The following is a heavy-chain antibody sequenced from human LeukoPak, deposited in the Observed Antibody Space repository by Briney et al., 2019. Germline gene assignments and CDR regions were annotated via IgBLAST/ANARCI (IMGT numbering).Heavy chain of an antibody. J-gene: IGHJ4*02. CDR2: ISAYNGNT. Sequence: GASVKVSCKASGYTFTSYGISWVRQAPGQGLEWMGWISAYNGNTNYAQKLRGRVTMTTDTSTSTAYMELRSLRSDDTAVYYCARIWVYYYGSGSYPDYWGQGTLVTVSS. V-gene: IGHV1-18*01. D-gene: IGHD3-10*01. CDR3: ARIWVYYYGSGSYPDY. CDR1: GYTFTSYG.